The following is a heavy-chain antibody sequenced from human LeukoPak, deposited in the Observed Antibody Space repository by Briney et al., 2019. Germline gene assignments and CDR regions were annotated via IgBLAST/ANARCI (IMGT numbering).Heavy chain of an antibody. D-gene: IGHD3/OR15-3a*01. CDR3: TTDWTGY. CDR1: GFTVSSAG. J-gene: IGHJ4*02. V-gene: IGHV3-15*01. CDR2: MKSNSDGGTT. Sequence: GGSHRLSCAASGFTVSSAGMNWVRQAPGKGLEWVGRMKSNSDGGTTDYAAPVKGRFTISKDDSKNMLYLQMNSLKTEDAAVYYCTTDWTGYWGQGTLVTVSS.